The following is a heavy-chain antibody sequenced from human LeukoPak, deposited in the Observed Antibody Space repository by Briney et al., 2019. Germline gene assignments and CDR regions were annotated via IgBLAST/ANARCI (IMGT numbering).Heavy chain of an antibody. D-gene: IGHD3-10*01. Sequence: GGSLRLSCAASGFTFSRYWMSWVRQAPGKGLEWVANIKEDGTVKYYVESVKGRFTISRDNAKNSLYLQMNSLRAEDTAVYYCATSITMFDYWGQGTLVTVSS. CDR3: ATSITMFDY. CDR1: GFTFSRYW. CDR2: IKEDGTVK. V-gene: IGHV3-7*02. J-gene: IGHJ4*02.